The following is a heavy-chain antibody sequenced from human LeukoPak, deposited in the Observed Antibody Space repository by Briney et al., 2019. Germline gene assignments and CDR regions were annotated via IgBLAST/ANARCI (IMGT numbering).Heavy chain of an antibody. D-gene: IGHD6-19*01. J-gene: IGHJ6*03. Sequence: SETLSLTCTVSGYSISSGYYWGWIRQPPGKGLEWIGEINHSGSTNYNPSLKSRVTISVDTSKNQFSLKLSSATAADTAVYYCARGRPGIAVAGTSQVLNYYYYYMDVWGKGTTVTVSS. CDR2: INHSGST. V-gene: IGHV4-38-2*02. CDR3: ARGRPGIAVAGTSQVLNYYYYYMDV. CDR1: GYSISSGYY.